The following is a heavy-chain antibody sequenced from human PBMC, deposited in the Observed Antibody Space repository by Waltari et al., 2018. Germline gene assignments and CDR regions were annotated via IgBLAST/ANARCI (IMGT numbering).Heavy chain of an antibody. CDR1: GFTFSSYD. CDR3: ARGDKSSGSGFDY. D-gene: IGHD6-25*01. J-gene: IGHJ4*02. CDR2: SSSSGSTI. Sequence: EVQLVESGGGLVQPGGSLRLSCAASGFTFSSYDMNWVRQAPGKGLEWVSYSSSSGSTIYYADSGKGRFTISRDNAKNSLYLQMNSLRAEDTAVYYCARGDKSSGSGFDYWGQGTLVTVSS. V-gene: IGHV3-48*03.